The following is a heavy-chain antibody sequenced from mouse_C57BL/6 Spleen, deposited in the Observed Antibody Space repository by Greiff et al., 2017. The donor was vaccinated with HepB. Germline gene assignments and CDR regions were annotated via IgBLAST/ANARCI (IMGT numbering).Heavy chain of an antibody. Sequence: EVKLMESGPGLVKPSQSLSLTCSVTGYSITSGYYWNWIRQFPGNKLEWMGYISYDGSNNYNPSLKNRISITRDTSKNQFFLKLNSVTTEDTATYYCAREGVTTLDYWGQGTTLTVSS. CDR1: GYSITSGYY. J-gene: IGHJ2*01. D-gene: IGHD2-2*01. V-gene: IGHV3-6*01. CDR2: ISYDGSN. CDR3: AREGVTTLDY.